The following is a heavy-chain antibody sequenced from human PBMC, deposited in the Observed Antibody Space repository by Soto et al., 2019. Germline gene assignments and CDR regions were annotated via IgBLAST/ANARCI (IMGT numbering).Heavy chain of an antibody. Sequence: GGSVRLSCAASGFTFSSYAMHWVRQAPGKGLEWVAVISYDGSNKYYADPVKGRFTISRDNSKNTLYLQMNSLRAEDTAVYYCARDHDYGDYEQIYYFDYWGQGTLVTSPQ. D-gene: IGHD4-17*01. J-gene: IGHJ4*02. CDR3: ARDHDYGDYEQIYYFDY. V-gene: IGHV3-30-3*01. CDR2: ISYDGSNK. CDR1: GFTFSSYA.